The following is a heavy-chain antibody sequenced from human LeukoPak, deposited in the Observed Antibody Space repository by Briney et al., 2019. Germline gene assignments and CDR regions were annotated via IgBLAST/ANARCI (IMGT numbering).Heavy chain of an antibody. CDR3: ARSSGSANAD. CDR2: IYYSGST. V-gene: IGHV4-31*03. D-gene: IGHD1-26*01. J-gene: IGHJ4*02. Sequence: TSETLSLTCSVSGGYISSSSYYWGWIRQHPGKGLEWIGYIYYSGSTYYNPSLKSRVTISVDTSKNQFSLKLSSVTAADTAVYYCARSSGSANADWGQGTLVTVSS. CDR1: GGYISSSSYY.